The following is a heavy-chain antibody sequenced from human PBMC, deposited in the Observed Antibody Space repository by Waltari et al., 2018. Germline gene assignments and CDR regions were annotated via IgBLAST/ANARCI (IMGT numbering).Heavy chain of an antibody. V-gene: IGHV1-69*13. Sequence: QVQLVQSGAEVKKPGSSVKVSCKASGGTFSSYAISWVRQSPGQGLEWMGGIIPIFGTANDAQKFQGRVTITADESTSTAYMELSSLRSEDTAVYYCASNSVVVVMGLRGRMDVWGQGTTVTVSS. CDR2: IIPIFGTA. CDR1: GGTFSSYA. D-gene: IGHD2-21*01. J-gene: IGHJ6*02. CDR3: ASNSVVVVMGLRGRMDV.